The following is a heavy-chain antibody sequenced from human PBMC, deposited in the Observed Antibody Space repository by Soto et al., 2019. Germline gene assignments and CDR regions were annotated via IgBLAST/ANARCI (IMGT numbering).Heavy chain of an antibody. V-gene: IGHV3-30*18. CDR2: ISYDGSNK. J-gene: IGHJ6*02. CDR1: GFTFSNDC. CDR3: AKEYSSGYPETYGMDV. D-gene: IGHD3-22*01. Sequence: GGSLRLSCAASGFTFSNDCINWVRQAPGKGLEWVAVISYDGSNKYYADSVKGRFTISRDNSKNTLYLQMNSLRAEDTAVYYCAKEYSSGYPETYGMDVWGQGTTVTVSS.